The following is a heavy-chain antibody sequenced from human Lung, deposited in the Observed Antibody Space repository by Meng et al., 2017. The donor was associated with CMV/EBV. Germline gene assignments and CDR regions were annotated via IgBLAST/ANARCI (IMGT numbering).Heavy chain of an antibody. CDR2: IYYSGST. J-gene: IGHJ4*02. Sequence: QVKESGPGLLKPSQTLSLTVTCSGGSISSGDYYWSWIRQTPGKGLEWIGYIYYSGSTYYNPSLKSRVTISVDTSKNQFSLKLSSVTAADTAVYYCARALDTAMVTFDYWGQGTLVTVSS. D-gene: IGHD5-18*01. CDR1: GGSISSGDYY. V-gene: IGHV4-30-4*08. CDR3: ARALDTAMVTFDY.